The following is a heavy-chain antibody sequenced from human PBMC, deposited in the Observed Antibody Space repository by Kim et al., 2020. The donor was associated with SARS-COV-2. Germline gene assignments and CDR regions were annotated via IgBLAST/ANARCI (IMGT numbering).Heavy chain of an antibody. CDR3: AKVKTYYDSSWTHFDY. CDR2: IWYDGSNK. Sequence: GGSLRLSCAASGFTFSSYAMHWVRQAPGKGLEWVAVIWYDGSNKYYADSVKGRFTISRDNSKNTLYLQMNSLRAEDTAVYYCAKVKTYYDSSWTHFDYWGQGTLVTVSS. D-gene: IGHD3-22*01. J-gene: IGHJ4*02. CDR1: GFTFSSYA. V-gene: IGHV3-33*06.